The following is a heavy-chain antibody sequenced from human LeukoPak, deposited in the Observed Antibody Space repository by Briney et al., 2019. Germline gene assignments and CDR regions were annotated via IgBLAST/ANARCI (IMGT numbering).Heavy chain of an antibody. Sequence: GGSLRLSXAASGFTFDDYGMSWVRQAPGKGLEWVSGIYWNGGSTGYADSVNGRFTISRDNAKNSLYLQMNSLRAEDTALYYCARVASWWELPSANWFDPWGQGTLVTVSS. D-gene: IGHD1-26*01. CDR3: ARVASWWELPSANWFDP. V-gene: IGHV3-20*04. CDR2: IYWNGGST. J-gene: IGHJ5*02. CDR1: GFTFDDYG.